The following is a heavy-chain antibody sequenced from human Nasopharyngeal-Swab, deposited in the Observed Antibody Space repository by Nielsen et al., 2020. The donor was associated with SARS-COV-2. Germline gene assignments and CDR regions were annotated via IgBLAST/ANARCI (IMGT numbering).Heavy chain of an antibody. D-gene: IGHD6-19*01. J-gene: IGHJ6*02. CDR1: GGSFSDYY. V-gene: IGHV4-34*01. CDR2: INHSGST. CDR3: ARVPPIAVAGKGVDV. Sequence: SETLSLTCAVYGGSFSDYYWSWIRQPPGKGLEWIGEINHSGSTNYNPSLKSRVTISVDTSKNQFSLKLSSVTAADTAVYYCARVPPIAVAGKGVDVWGQGTTVTVSS.